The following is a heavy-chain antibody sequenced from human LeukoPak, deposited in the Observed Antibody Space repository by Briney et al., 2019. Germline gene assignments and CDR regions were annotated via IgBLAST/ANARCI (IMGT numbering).Heavy chain of an antibody. Sequence: PGGSLRLSCAASGFTFSTYSVNWVRQAPGKGLVWVSRINSDGSSTSYADSVKGRFTISRDNAKNTLYLQMNSLRAEDTAVYYCARGTVVTYYYGMDVWGQGTTVTVSS. CDR3: ARGTVVTYYYGMDV. V-gene: IGHV3-74*01. CDR2: INSDGSST. D-gene: IGHD4-23*01. J-gene: IGHJ6*02. CDR1: GFTFSTYS.